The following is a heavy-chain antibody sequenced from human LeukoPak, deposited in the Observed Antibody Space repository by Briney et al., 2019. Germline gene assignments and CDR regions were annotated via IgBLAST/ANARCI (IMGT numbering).Heavy chain of an antibody. V-gene: IGHV5-51*01. J-gene: IGHJ5*02. CDR1: GYSFTSSW. CDR3: ARLPYCGGDCYPNWFDP. Sequence: GESLKTSCKGSGYSFTSSWIGWVRQMPGKGLELMGIIYPGNSDTRYRPSFQGQVTISADKSISTAYLQWNSLKASDTAMYYCARLPYCGGDCYPNWFDPWGQGTLVTVSS. D-gene: IGHD2-21*02. CDR2: IYPGNSDT.